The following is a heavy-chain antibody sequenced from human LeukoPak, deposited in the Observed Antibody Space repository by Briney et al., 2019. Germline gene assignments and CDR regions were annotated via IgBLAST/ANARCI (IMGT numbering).Heavy chain of an antibody. J-gene: IGHJ4*02. CDR3: TRDQLYCSGGYCYFEY. D-gene: IGHD2-15*01. V-gene: IGHV3-74*01. CDR2: INSDGSST. CDR1: GFTFSSHW. Sequence: GGSLRLSCAASGFTFSSHWMHWARQAPGKGLVWVSRINSDGSSTSYADSVKGRFTMSRDNAKNTLYLQMNSLRAEDTAVYYCTRDQLYCSGGYCYFEYWGQGTLVSVSS.